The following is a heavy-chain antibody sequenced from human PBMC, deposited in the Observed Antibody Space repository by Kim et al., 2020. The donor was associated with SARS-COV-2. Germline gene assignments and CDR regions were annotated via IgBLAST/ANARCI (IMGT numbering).Heavy chain of an antibody. CDR3: AKDLLSITMVRGTSPFDY. D-gene: IGHD3-10*01. CDR2: ISGDGGST. J-gene: IGHJ4*02. CDR1: GFTFDDYA. Sequence: GGSLRLSCAASGFTFDDYAMHWVRQAPGKGLEWVSLISGDGGSTYYADSVKGRFTISRDNSKNSLYLQMNSLRTEDTALYYCAKDLLSITMVRGTSPFDYWGQGTLVTVSS. V-gene: IGHV3-43*02.